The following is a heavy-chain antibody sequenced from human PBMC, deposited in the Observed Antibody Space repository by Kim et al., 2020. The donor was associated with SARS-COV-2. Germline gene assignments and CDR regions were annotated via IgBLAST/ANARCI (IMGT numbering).Heavy chain of an antibody. CDR1: GGSISSYY. J-gene: IGHJ5*02. V-gene: IGHV4-59*13. D-gene: IGHD3-10*01. Sequence: SETLSLTCTVSGGSISSYYWSWIRQRPGQGLEWIGYIYYSGSTNYNPYLKIRVTISVDTSKTQFSLKLNSVTAADTAVDYCARASLSTEYYSGSGDLNWFDPWGQGTLVTVSS. CDR3: ARASLSTEYYSGSGDLNWFDP. CDR2: IYYSGST.